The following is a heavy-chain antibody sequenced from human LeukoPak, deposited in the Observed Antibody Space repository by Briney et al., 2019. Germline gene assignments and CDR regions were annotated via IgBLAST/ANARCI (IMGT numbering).Heavy chain of an antibody. V-gene: IGHV3-21*01. CDR1: GFTFSSYS. Sequence: KTGGSLRLSCAASGFTFSSYSMNWVRQAPGKGLEWVSSITSSSSYIYYADSVKGRFTISRDNAKNSLYLQMNSLRAEDTAVYYCAREGLTSSGWYWVNGMDVWGQGTTVTVSS. CDR2: ITSSSSYI. D-gene: IGHD6-19*01. J-gene: IGHJ6*02. CDR3: AREGLTSSGWYWVNGMDV.